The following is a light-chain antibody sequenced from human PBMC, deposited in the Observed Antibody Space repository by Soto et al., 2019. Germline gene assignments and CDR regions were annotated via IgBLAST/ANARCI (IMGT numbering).Light chain of an antibody. Sequence: EIVLTQSPATLSLSPGERATLACRASQSISSYLAWYQQKPGRAPRLLIYDTSNRATGIPARFSGSGYGTDFTLTISSLEPEDFAAYYCQQRTNWPLTFGGGTKVEVK. CDR1: QSISSY. CDR2: DTS. J-gene: IGKJ4*01. CDR3: QQRTNWPLT. V-gene: IGKV3-11*01.